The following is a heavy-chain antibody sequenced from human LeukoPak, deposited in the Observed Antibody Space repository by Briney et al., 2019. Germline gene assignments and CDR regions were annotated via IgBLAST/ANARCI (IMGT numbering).Heavy chain of an antibody. J-gene: IGHJ6*02. CDR1: GFTVSSNY. D-gene: IGHD2-8*01. Sequence: PGGSLRLSCAASGFTVSSNYMSWVRQAPGKGLEWVSVIYSGGSTYYADSVKGRFTISRDNSKNTLYLQMNSLRAEDTAVYYCARFLVLPTHYYYYYGMDVWGQGTTVTVSS. CDR3: ARFLVLPTHYYYYYGMDV. CDR2: IYSGGST. V-gene: IGHV3-53*01.